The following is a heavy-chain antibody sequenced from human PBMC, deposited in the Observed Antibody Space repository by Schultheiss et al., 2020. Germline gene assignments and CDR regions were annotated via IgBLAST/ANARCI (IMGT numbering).Heavy chain of an antibody. CDR1: GYTFTSYY. Sequence: ASVKVSCKASGYTFTSYYMHWVRQAPGQGLEWMGIINPSGGSTSYAQKFQGRVTITRDTSASTAYMELSSLRSEDTAVYYCAREYSGYDAFDIWGQGTMVTVSS. CDR3: AREYSGYDAFDI. D-gene: IGHD5-12*01. CDR2: INPSGGST. J-gene: IGHJ3*02. V-gene: IGHV1-46*01.